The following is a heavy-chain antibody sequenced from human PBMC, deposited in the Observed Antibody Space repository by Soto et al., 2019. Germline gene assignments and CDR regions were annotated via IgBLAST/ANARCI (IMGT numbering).Heavy chain of an antibody. CDR1: GYTFTSYA. Sequence: ASVKVSCKASGYTFTSYAMHWVRQAPGQRLEWMGWINAGNGNTKYSQKFQGRVTITRDTSASTAYMELSSLRSEDTAVYYCARGLVPSNYYYYYGMDVWGQGTTVTVSS. CDR2: INAGNGNT. CDR3: ARGLVPSNYYYYYGMDV. V-gene: IGHV1-3*01. D-gene: IGHD4-4*01. J-gene: IGHJ6*02.